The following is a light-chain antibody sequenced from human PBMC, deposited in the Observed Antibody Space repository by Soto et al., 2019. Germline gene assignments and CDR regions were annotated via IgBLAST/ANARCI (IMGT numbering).Light chain of an antibody. CDR1: QSISNN. Sequence: LVMTQSPATLSVSPGERATLSCRASQSISNNLAWYQQKPGQAPTLLIYDASTRVTGVPARFSGCGSGTDFTLTISSLQSEDFAVYYCQHHNNWPPYTFGQGTKLEMK. CDR2: DAS. J-gene: IGKJ2*01. V-gene: IGKV3-15*01. CDR3: QHHNNWPPYT.